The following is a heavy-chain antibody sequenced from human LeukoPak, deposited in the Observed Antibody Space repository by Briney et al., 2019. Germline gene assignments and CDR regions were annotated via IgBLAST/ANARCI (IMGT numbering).Heavy chain of an antibody. CDR1: GFTFSSYW. Sequence: GGSLRLSCAASGFTFSSYWMHWVRQAPGKGLVWVSRINSDGSSTSYADSVKGRFTISRDNAKNTLYLQVNSLRAEDTAVYYCAGGGSYSNYYFDYWGQGTLVTVSS. V-gene: IGHV3-74*01. CDR2: INSDGSST. J-gene: IGHJ4*02. CDR3: AGGGSYSNYYFDY. D-gene: IGHD4-11*01.